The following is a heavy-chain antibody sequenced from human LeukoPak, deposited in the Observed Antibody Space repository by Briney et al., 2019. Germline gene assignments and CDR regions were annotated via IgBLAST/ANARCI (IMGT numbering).Heavy chain of an antibody. V-gene: IGHV4-34*01. CDR2: INHSGST. J-gene: IGHJ4*02. Sequence: SETLSLTCAVYGGSFSGYYWSWIRQPPGKGLEWIGEINHSGSTNYNPSLKSRVTISVDTSKNQFSLKLSFVTAADTAVYYCARGSYCGGDCYKYYFDYWGQGTLVTVSS. CDR3: ARGSYCGGDCYKYYFDY. CDR1: GGSFSGYY. D-gene: IGHD2-21*02.